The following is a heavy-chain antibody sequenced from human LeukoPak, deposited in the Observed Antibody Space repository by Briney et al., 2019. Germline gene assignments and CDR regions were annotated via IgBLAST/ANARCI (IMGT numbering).Heavy chain of an antibody. CDR2: IRSGSSYR. V-gene: IGHV3-21*01. CDR1: GFTFSSDT. Sequence: PGGALVLSCAASGFTFSSDTMNWVRQARGKGLEWVSSIRSGSSYRYDADSVKGRCTVSGDNPKNSLYLKMHSLRAEDTAVYYCARDRSRGLLDAFDIWGQGTMVTVSS. CDR3: ARDRSRGLLDAFDI. D-gene: IGHD3-10*01. J-gene: IGHJ3*02.